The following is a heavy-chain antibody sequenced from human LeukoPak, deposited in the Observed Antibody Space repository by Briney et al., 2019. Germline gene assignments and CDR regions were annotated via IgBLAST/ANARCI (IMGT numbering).Heavy chain of an antibody. CDR3: ARCEGDCSSTSFEDY. CDR2: IYPGDSDT. V-gene: IGHV5-51*01. CDR1: GYSFTSYW. J-gene: IGHJ4*02. Sequence: GESLKISCKGSGYSFTSYWIGWVRQMPGKGLEWMGIIYPGDSDTRYSPSFQGQVTISADKSISTAYLQWSSLKASDTAMYYCARCEGDCSSTSFEDYWGQGTLVTVSS. D-gene: IGHD2-2*01.